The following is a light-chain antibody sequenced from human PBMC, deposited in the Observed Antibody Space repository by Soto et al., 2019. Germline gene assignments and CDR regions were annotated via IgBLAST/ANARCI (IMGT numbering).Light chain of an antibody. Sequence: QSALTQPASVSGSPGQSITISCTGTSSDVGGYNCVSWYQQHPGKAPKLMIYEVSNRPSGVSNRFSGSKSGNTASLTISGLQAEDEADYYCSSYTSINTWVFSGGTKLTVL. CDR3: SSYTSINTWV. CDR2: EVS. CDR1: SSDVGGYNC. J-gene: IGLJ3*02. V-gene: IGLV2-14*01.